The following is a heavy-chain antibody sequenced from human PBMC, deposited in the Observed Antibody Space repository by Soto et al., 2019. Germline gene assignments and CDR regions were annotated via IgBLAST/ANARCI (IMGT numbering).Heavy chain of an antibody. CDR3: ARPPFPGCINGVCYPCDH. V-gene: IGHV1-8*02. CDR1: GYSFTSFD. CDR2: MNPNSGNT. Sequence: ASVKVSCKSFGYSFTSFDVHWVRQASGQGLEWMGWMNPNSGNTDYAQRFQGRVTMTRNTSTTTAYMELSSLTSDDTAVYYRARPPFPGCINGVCYPCDHWGQGTLVTVSS. J-gene: IGHJ4*02. D-gene: IGHD2-8*01.